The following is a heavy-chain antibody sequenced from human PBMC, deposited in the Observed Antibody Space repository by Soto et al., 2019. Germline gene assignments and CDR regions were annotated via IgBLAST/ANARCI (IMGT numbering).Heavy chain of an antibody. CDR3: ARRKRDGYNYIDY. CDR2: IYYGGST. J-gene: IGHJ4*02. Sequence: SETLSLTCPVSGGSISSSSYYWGWLRQPPGKGLEWIGAIYYGGSTFYNPSLNSRVTIYVDTSKNQFSLKLSSVTAADTAVYYCARRKRDGYNYIDYWGQGTLVTVSS. CDR1: GGSISSSSYY. D-gene: IGHD5-12*01. V-gene: IGHV4-39*01.